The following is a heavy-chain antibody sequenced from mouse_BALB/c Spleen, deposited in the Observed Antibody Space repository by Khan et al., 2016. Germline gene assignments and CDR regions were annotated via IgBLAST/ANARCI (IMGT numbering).Heavy chain of an antibody. CDR3: AGYDGNYYAMDY. V-gene: IGHV1-54*01. Sequence: QVQLKQSGAELVRPGTSVKVSCKASGYAFTNYLIEWVKQRPGQGLEWIGVINPGSGGTNYNEKFKGKATLTADKSSSTAYMQLSSLTSDDSAVYFCAGYDGNYYAMDYWGQGTSVTVSS. CDR2: INPGSGGT. D-gene: IGHD2-3*01. CDR1: GYAFTNYL. J-gene: IGHJ4*01.